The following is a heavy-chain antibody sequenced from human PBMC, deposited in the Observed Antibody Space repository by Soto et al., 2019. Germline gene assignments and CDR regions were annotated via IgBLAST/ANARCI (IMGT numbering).Heavy chain of an antibody. V-gene: IGHV4-38-2*02. J-gene: IGHJ4*02. D-gene: IGHD2-8*01. CDR3: ARYNSYAIDY. CDR2: IFHTGTT. Sequence: PSETLSLTCTVSGDSISSGYHWAWIRQPPGMRLEWVASIFHTGTTYYNPSLASRVTLSVDTSKNQFSLKMTSVTAADRAMYFCARYNSYAIDYWGRGTLVTVSS. CDR1: GDSISSGYH.